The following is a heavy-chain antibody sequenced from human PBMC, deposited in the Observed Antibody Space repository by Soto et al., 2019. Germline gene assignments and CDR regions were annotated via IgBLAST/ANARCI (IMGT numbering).Heavy chain of an antibody. D-gene: IGHD3-10*01. CDR3: ARDPYYYVSGSTPGVYNWFDP. Sequence: GGSLRLSCAASGFTFSRYGMHWVRQAPGKGLEWVSIIWYDGSNKDYADSVKGRFTISRDNSKNTLYLEMNSLRAEDTAVYYCARDPYYYVSGSTPGVYNWFDPWGQGTQVTVSS. V-gene: IGHV3-33*01. CDR1: GFTFSRYG. J-gene: IGHJ5*02. CDR2: IWYDGSNK.